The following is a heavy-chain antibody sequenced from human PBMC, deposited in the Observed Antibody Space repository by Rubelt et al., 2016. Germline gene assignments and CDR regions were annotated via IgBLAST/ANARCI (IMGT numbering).Heavy chain of an antibody. Sequence: EVLLVESGGGLVQPGGSLRLSCTVSGFTFGSSSMGWVRQAPGKGLEWVAKIKEDGSGKLYVDSVKGRFTISRDNAKNTLYLQMNSLRAEDTAVYYCARRENIAAAGTLDYWGLGTLVTVSS. D-gene: IGHD6-13*01. CDR1: GFTFGSSS. V-gene: IGHV3-7*01. J-gene: IGHJ4*01. CDR2: IKEDGSGK. CDR3: ARRENIAAAGTLDY.